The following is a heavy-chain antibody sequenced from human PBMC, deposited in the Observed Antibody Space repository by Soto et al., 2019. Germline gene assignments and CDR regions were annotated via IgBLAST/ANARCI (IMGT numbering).Heavy chain of an antibody. CDR2: ISAHNGNT. V-gene: IGHV1-18*01. CDR3: AXGRYGDY. J-gene: IGHJ4*02. CDR1: GYTFTSYG. D-gene: IGHD1-1*01. Sequence: QVHLVQSGAEVKKPGASVKVSCKGSGYTFTSYGITWVRQAPGQGLEWMGWISAHNGNTDYAQKLQGRVTVTRDTSXXXAXXELXXXXXXXTXXXXCAXGRYGDYWGQGALVTVSS.